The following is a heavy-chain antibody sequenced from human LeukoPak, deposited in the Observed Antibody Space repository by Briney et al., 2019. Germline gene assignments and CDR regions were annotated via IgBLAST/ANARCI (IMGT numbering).Heavy chain of an antibody. V-gene: IGHV4-39*07. J-gene: IGHJ4*02. CDR3: ARERNDYGVDFDY. CDR2: IYYSGST. Sequence: PSEILSLTCTVSGGSISSSSYYWGWIRQPPGKGLEWIGSIYYSGSTYYNPSLKSRVTISVDTSKNQFSLKLSSVTAADTAVYYCARERNDYGVDFDYWGQGTLVTVSS. CDR1: GGSISSSSYY. D-gene: IGHD4-17*01.